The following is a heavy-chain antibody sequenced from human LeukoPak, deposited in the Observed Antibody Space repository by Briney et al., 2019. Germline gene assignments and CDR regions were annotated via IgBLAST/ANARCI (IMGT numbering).Heavy chain of an antibody. D-gene: IGHD3-22*01. Sequence: ASVKVSCKASGYTFTSYGISWVRQAPGQGLEWRGWISAYNGNTNYAQKIQGRVTMTTDTSTSTAYMELRSLRSDDTAVYYCARDLSNYYDSSGYADYWGQGTLVTVSS. J-gene: IGHJ4*02. CDR1: GYTFTSYG. V-gene: IGHV1-18*01. CDR3: ARDLSNYYDSSGYADY. CDR2: ISAYNGNT.